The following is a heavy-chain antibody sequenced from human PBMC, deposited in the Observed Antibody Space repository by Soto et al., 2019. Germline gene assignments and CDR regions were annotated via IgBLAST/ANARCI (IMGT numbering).Heavy chain of an antibody. CDR3: ASPTKPLYYYYGMDV. CDR1: GGTFSSYA. D-gene: IGHD2-8*01. Sequence: QVQLVQSGAEVKKPGSSVKVSCKASGGTFSSYAISWVRQAPGQGLEWMGGIIPIFGTANYAQKFQGRVTITADESTSRGFMVLSSLRSEDTAVYYCASPTKPLYYYYGMDVWGQGTPVTVSS. CDR2: IIPIFGTA. J-gene: IGHJ6*02. V-gene: IGHV1-69*12.